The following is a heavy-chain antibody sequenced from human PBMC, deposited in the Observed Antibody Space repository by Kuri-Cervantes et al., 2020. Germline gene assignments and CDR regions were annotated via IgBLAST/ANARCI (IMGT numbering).Heavy chain of an antibody. CDR1: GFTFSSYS. D-gene: IGHD2-2*01. CDR3: ARVTQPAAVDY. CDR2: ISSSSSYI. J-gene: IGHJ4*02. V-gene: IGHV3-21*01. Sequence: GGSLRLSCAASGFTFSSYSMNWVRQAPGKGLEWVSSISSSSSYIYYADSVKGRFTISRDNAKNSLYLQMNSLSAEDAAVYYCARVTQPAAVDYWGQGTLVTVSS.